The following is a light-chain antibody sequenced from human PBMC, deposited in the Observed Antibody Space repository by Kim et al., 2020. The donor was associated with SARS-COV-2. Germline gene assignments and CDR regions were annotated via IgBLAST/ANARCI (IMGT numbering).Light chain of an antibody. J-gene: IGKJ1*01. CDR2: DAS. CDR3: QHYNSYPET. V-gene: IGKV1-5*01. CDR1: ESISSW. Sequence: DIQMTQSPSTLSASVGDRVTITCWASESISSWLAWYQQRPGKAPNILIYDASRLQSGVPSRFSGSGSGTEFTLTISSLQPDDFATYYCQHYNSYPETFGQGTKVDIK.